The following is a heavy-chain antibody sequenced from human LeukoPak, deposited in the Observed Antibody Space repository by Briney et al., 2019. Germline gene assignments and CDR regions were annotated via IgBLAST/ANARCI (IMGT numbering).Heavy chain of an antibody. CDR2: IHRDGRT. CDR1: GFSISSSEW. D-gene: IGHD3-10*01. Sequence: SETLSLTCAVSGFSISSSEWWIWVRQPPGQGLEWIGEIHRDGRTRYNPSLKSRVTMSIDYSKNQFSLKVSSVTAADTAIYYCGKTGIYFNPIDYWGPGSLVTVSS. V-gene: IGHV4-4*02. CDR3: GKTGIYFNPIDY. J-gene: IGHJ4*02.